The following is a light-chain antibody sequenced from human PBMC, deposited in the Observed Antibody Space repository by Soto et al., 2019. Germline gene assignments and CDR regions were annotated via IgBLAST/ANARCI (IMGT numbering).Light chain of an antibody. J-gene: IGKJ3*01. Sequence: EIVMTQSPATLSVSPGERATLSCRASQSVSSNLAWYQQKPDQAPRLLIYGASTRATGIPARFSGSGSGTEFTLTISSLQSEDFAVYYCQQYNNWPRVFTFGPGTKVDIK. V-gene: IGKV3-15*01. CDR2: GAS. CDR1: QSVSSN. CDR3: QQYNNWPRVFT.